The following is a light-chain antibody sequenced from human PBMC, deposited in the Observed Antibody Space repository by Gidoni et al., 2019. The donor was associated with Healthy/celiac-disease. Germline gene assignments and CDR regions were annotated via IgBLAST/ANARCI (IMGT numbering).Light chain of an antibody. CDR3: QQSYSTPVA. V-gene: IGKV1-39*01. Sequence: DIQMTQSPSSLSTSVGDRVTITIGASQSISSYLNWYQQKPGKAPKLLIYAASSLQSGVPSRFSGSGSGTDFTLTISSLQPEDFATYYCQQSYSTPVAFGQGTKVEIK. J-gene: IGKJ1*01. CDR2: AAS. CDR1: QSISSY.